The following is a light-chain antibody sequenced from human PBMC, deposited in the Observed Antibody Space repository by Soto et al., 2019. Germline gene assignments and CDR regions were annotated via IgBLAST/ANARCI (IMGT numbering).Light chain of an antibody. CDR3: QTWGADSVI. V-gene: IGLV4-69*01. CDR1: SGHSSYA. Sequence: QLVLTQSPSASASLGASVNLTCTLSSGHSSYAIAWHQQQPEKGPRFLMKLNSDGSHSKGDGISDRFSGSSSGAERYLTISSLQSEDEADYYCQTWGADSVIFGGGTKLTVL. J-gene: IGLJ2*01. CDR2: LNSDGSH.